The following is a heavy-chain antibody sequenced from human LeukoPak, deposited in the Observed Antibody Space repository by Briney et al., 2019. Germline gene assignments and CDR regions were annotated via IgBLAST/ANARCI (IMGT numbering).Heavy chain of an antibody. V-gene: IGHV3-7*01. D-gene: IGHD1-1*01. CDR3: ARLGLEVGGPNWFDP. CDR2: IKRDGSQK. J-gene: IGHJ5*02. CDR1: GFSLSSNW. Sequence: QTGGSLRLSCAAPGFSLSSNWMGWVRQAPGKGLEWVAHIKRDGSQKYYLDSVKGRFTISRDNAKNSLYLQMNSLRVEDTAVYYCARLGLEVGGPNWFDPWGQGTLVTVSS.